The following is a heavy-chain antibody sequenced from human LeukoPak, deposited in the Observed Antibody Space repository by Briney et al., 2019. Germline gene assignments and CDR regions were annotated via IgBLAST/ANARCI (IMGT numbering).Heavy chain of an antibody. V-gene: IGHV4-31*03. CDR1: GGSISSGGYY. J-gene: IGHJ5*02. CDR3: ARRVSSYGSGSYYPYNWFDP. CDR2: IYYSGST. D-gene: IGHD3-10*01. Sequence: SQTLSLTCTVSGGSISSGGYYWSWIRQHPGKGLEWIGYIYYSGSTYYNPSLKSRVTISVDTSKNQFSLKLSSVTAADTAVYYCARRVSSYGSGSYYPYNWFDPWGQGTLVTVSS.